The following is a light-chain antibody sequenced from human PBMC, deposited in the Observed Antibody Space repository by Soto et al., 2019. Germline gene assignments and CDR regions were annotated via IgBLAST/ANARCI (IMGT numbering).Light chain of an antibody. Sequence: EIVLTQSPGTLSLSPGERATLSCRASQSVSSSYLAWYQQRPGQAPRLLIYGASSRAIGIPDRFSGSGSGTDFTLTISRLGPDDFAVYYCQPYDRSRTFGQGTKVEIK. CDR1: QSVSSSY. V-gene: IGKV3-20*01. CDR3: QPYDRSRT. CDR2: GAS. J-gene: IGKJ1*01.